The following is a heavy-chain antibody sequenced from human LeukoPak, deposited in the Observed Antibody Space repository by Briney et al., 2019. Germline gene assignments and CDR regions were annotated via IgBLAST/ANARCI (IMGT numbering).Heavy chain of an antibody. Sequence: GGSLRLSCAASGFTFSSHWMHWVRQAPGKGLVWVSRINSDGSSTSYADSVKGRFTISRDNAKNTLYLRMNSLRVEDTAVYYCAREWSGFGELPDYWGQGTLVTVSS. D-gene: IGHD3-10*01. V-gene: IGHV3-74*01. J-gene: IGHJ4*02. CDR3: AREWSGFGELPDY. CDR2: INSDGSST. CDR1: GFTFSSHW.